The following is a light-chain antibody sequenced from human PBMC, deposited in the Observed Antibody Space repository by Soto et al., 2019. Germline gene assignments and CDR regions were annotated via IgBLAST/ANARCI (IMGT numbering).Light chain of an antibody. CDR1: QSVSIY. Sequence: EVVLTQSPATLSLSPGERATLSCRASQSVSIYLAWYQQKPGQAPRLLIYDASNRATGVPARFSGSGSGTDFTLTISILEPEDFAVYYCQQRFGWPPITFGQGTRLEI. J-gene: IGKJ5*01. V-gene: IGKV3-11*01. CDR3: QQRFGWPPIT. CDR2: DAS.